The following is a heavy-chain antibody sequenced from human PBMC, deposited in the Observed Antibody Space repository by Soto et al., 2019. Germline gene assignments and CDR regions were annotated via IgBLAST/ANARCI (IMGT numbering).Heavy chain of an antibody. D-gene: IGHD3-16*02. V-gene: IGHV3-74*01. Sequence: EVQLVESGGDLVQPGGSLRLSCAASGFTFGSYWMHWVRQAPGKGLVWVSRINSDGSTTNYGDSVKGRFTISRDNGKSKLYLQKDKFRAEETGGYYCSRAGGYRLCYRGQGTLLTVSS. CDR3: SRAGGYRLCY. CDR2: INSDGSTT. CDR1: GFTFGSYW. J-gene: IGHJ4*02.